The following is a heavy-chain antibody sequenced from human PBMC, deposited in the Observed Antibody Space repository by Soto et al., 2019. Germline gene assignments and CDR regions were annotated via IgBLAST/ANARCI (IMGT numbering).Heavy chain of an antibody. Sequence: QVQLVQSGAEVKKPGASVRVSCKASGYAFSTYGMSWVRQAPGQGLEWMGWVSGYTGNRNYAQKFQDRVTMTTDTSTSTAYMELRSLRSDDTAVYFCARGAAAVLFDPWGQGTLVTVSS. D-gene: IGHD6-13*01. CDR3: ARGAAAVLFDP. V-gene: IGHV1-18*01. CDR2: VSGYTGNR. J-gene: IGHJ5*02. CDR1: GYAFSTYG.